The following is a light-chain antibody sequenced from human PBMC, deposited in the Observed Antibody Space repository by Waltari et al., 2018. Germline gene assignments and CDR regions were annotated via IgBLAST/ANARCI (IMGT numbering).Light chain of an antibody. Sequence: SYVLTQPPSVSVAPGQTARITCGGNNIGSKSVHWYQQKPGQAPVLVVYDDSDRLSGIPERFSGSNSGNTATLTIGRVEAGDEADYYCQVWDSSSDHVVFGGGTKLTVL. CDR2: DDS. CDR1: NIGSKS. CDR3: QVWDSSSDHVV. J-gene: IGLJ2*01. V-gene: IGLV3-21*02.